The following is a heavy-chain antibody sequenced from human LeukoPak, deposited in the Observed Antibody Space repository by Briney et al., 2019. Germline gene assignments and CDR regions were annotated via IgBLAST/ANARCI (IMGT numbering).Heavy chain of an antibody. V-gene: IGHV4-39*07. J-gene: IGHJ4*02. CDR3: ARDQRRVFDY. CDR2: IYYSGST. CDR1: GGSISSSSHY. Sequence: SETLSLTCTVSGGSISSSSHYWAWIRQPPGKGLEWIGSIYYSGSTYYNVSLKSRVTISVDTSKNQFSLKLTSLTAADTALYYCARDQRRVFDYWGQGTLVTVSS. D-gene: IGHD5-24*01.